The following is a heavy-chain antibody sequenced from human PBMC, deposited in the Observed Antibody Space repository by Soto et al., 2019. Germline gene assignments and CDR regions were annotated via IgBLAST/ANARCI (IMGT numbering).Heavy chain of an antibody. J-gene: IGHJ4*02. V-gene: IGHV3-20*04. CDR2: INWNGGST. D-gene: IGHD2-8*01. CDR3: VNAISSTTSDHY. Sequence: GGSLRLSCAASGFTFDDYGMSWVRQAPGKGLEWVSGINWNGGSTGYADSVKGRFTISRDNAKNSLYLQMSSLTAEDTAVYYCVNAISSTTSDHYFGQGTLVTVSS. CDR1: GFTFDDYG.